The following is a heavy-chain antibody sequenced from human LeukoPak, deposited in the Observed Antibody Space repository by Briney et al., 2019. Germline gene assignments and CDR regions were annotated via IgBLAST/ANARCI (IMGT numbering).Heavy chain of an antibody. CDR1: GGSISSSSYY. V-gene: IGHV4-39*07. CDR2: IYYSGST. D-gene: IGHD3-22*01. Sequence: PSETLSLTCTVSGGSISSSSYYWGWIRQPPGKGLEWIGFIYYSGSTYYNPSLKSRVTISVDTSKNQFSLKLSSVTAADTAVYYCAALSSGFYLGSPEYFQHWGQGTLVTVSS. J-gene: IGHJ1*01. CDR3: AALSSGFYLGSPEYFQH.